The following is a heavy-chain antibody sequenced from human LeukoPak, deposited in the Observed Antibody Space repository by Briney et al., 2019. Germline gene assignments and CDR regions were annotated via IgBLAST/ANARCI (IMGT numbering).Heavy chain of an antibody. Sequence: PGRSLRLSCAASGFTFSSYAMHWVRQAPGKGLEWVAVISYDGSNKYYADSVKGRFTISRDNSKNTLYLQMNSLRAEDTAVYYCAREEDRAYFDYWGQGTLVTVSS. CDR1: GFTFSSYA. CDR2: ISYDGSNK. J-gene: IGHJ4*02. D-gene: IGHD2-15*01. V-gene: IGHV3-30-3*01. CDR3: AREEDRAYFDY.